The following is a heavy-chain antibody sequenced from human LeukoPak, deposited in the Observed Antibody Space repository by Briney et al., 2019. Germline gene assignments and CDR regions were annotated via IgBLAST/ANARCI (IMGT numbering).Heavy chain of an antibody. CDR1: GGSFSGYY. D-gene: IGHD4-17*01. Sequence: PSETLSLTCAAYGGSFSGYYWSWIRQPPGKGLEWIGEINHSGSTNYNPSLKSRVTISVDTSKNQFSLKLSSVTAADTAVYYCAIRIPTTVIGSDAFDIWGQGTMVTVSS. J-gene: IGHJ3*02. CDR2: INHSGST. CDR3: AIRIPTTVIGSDAFDI. V-gene: IGHV4-34*01.